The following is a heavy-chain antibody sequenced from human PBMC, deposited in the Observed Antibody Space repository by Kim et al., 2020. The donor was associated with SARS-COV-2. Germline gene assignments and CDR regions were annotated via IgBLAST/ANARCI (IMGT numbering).Heavy chain of an antibody. CDR2: FAGSTGDT. V-gene: IGHV3-23*01. Sequence: GGSLRLSCAASGFTFNTYGMTWVRQAPGKGLEWVSGFAGSTGDTKYADSVKGRFAVSSDTSMTTLYLQMNSLTAEDTAVYYCAKTLVGAWAFDSWGQGALVTVSS. D-gene: IGHD1-26*01. CDR1: GFTFNTYG. J-gene: IGHJ4*02. CDR3: AKTLVGAWAFDS.